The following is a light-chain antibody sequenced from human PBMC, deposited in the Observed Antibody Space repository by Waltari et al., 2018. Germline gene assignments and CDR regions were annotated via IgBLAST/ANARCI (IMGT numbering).Light chain of an antibody. CDR3: AAWDDSLSGQVL. CDR2: RDD. CDR1: NSNIGKNF. V-gene: IGLV1-47*01. Sequence: QSVLTQPPSASGTPGQRVTISCSGSNSNIGKNFVYWYQQLAGTAPQLLVYRDDQRPSGVPDRFSGSKSGTSASLAITGLRSDDEADYYCAAWDDSLSGQVLFGGGTKLTVL. J-gene: IGLJ3*02.